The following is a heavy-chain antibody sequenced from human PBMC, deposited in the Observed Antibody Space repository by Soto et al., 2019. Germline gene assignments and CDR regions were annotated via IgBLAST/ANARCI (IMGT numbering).Heavy chain of an antibody. J-gene: IGHJ4*02. D-gene: IGHD3-3*01. Sequence: QVQLQESGPGLVKPSGTLSLTCAVSGGSISSNNWWSWVRQPPGKGLEWIGEIYHSGSTNYNPSLQGRLSIPVDKSKNQFSLNTTSVTVADTAVYYCARYVPLDLAVEYYWGQGTLVTVSS. CDR2: IYHSGST. CDR3: ARYVPLDLAVEYY. V-gene: IGHV4-4*02. CDR1: GGSISSNNW.